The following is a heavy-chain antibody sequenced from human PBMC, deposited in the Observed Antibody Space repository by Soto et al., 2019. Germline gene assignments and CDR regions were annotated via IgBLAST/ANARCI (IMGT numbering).Heavy chain of an antibody. CDR1: GFTFNSYA. CDR3: AKDPNRIIVVTRWYFDY. J-gene: IGHJ4*02. D-gene: IGHD3-22*01. CDR2: ISGSGGST. V-gene: IGHV3-23*01. Sequence: PGGSLRLSCAASGFTFNSYAMSWVRQAPGKGLEWVSAISGSGGSTYYADSVKGRFTISRDNSKNTLYLQMNSLRAEDTAVYYCAKDPNRIIVVTRWYFDYWGQGTLVTVSS.